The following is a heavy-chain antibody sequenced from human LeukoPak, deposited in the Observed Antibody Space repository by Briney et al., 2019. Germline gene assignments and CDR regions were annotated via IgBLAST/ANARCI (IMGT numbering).Heavy chain of an antibody. CDR3: AGPGDRDAFDI. CDR1: GGSFSSYY. V-gene: IGHV4-39*07. J-gene: IGHJ3*02. CDR2: IYYSGST. Sequence: PSETLSLTCAVYGGSFSSYYWGWIRQPPGKGLEWIGSIYYSGSTYYNPSLKSRVTISVDTSKNQFSLKLSSVTAADTAVYYCAGPGDRDAFDIWGQGTMVTVSS. D-gene: IGHD3-10*01.